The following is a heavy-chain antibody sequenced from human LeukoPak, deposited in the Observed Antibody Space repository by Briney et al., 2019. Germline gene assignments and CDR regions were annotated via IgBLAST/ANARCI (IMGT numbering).Heavy chain of an antibody. CDR2: IIPILGIA. CDR1: GGTFINYA. V-gene: IGHV1-69*04. Sequence: SVKVSCKASGGTFINYAISWVRQAPGQGLEWMGRIIPILGIANYAQKFQGRVTITADKSTRTAYMELSSLRSEDTAVYYCASSYYYDSSGYYVDYWGQGTLVTGSS. CDR3: ASSYYYDSSGYYVDY. D-gene: IGHD3-22*01. J-gene: IGHJ4*02.